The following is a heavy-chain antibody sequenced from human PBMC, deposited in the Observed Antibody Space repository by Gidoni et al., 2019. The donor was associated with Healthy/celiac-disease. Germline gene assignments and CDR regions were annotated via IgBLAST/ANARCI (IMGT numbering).Heavy chain of an antibody. Sequence: EVQLLESGGGLVQPGASLLLSCAASVFTFRSYSISWVRQAPGKGLEWVSASSGSGGSTYYADSVKGRFTISRDNSKNTLYLQMNSLRAEDTAVYYCATSPSIAAADRGYFQHWGQGTLVTVSS. CDR1: VFTFRSYS. CDR3: ATSPSIAAADRGYFQH. J-gene: IGHJ1*01. CDR2: SSGSGGST. D-gene: IGHD6-13*01. V-gene: IGHV3-23*01.